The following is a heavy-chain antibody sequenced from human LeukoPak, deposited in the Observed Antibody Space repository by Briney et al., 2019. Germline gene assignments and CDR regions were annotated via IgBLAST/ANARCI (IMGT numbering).Heavy chain of an antibody. J-gene: IGHJ3*02. CDR1: GGSISSGGYY. CDR2: IYYSGST. CDR3: AGSGRPPGAFDI. V-gene: IGHV4-31*03. Sequence: PSETLSLTCTVSGGSISSGGYYWSWIRQHPGKGLEWIGYIYYSGSTYYNPSLKSRVTISVDTSKNQFSLKLSSVTAADTAVYYCAGSGRPPGAFDIWGQGTMVTVSS. D-gene: IGHD3-10*01.